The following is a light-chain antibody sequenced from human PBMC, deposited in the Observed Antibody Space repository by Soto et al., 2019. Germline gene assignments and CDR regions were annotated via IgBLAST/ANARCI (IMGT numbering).Light chain of an antibody. CDR1: SSNIGSTA. Sequence: SASGTPGQRVTISCSGSSSNIGSTAVNWYQQLPGTAPKLLISSNIQRPSGVPDRFSGSKSGTSASLAISGLQSGDEADYYCAAWDDSLYGYVFGTGTKVTVL. J-gene: IGLJ1*01. CDR3: AAWDDSLYGYV. CDR2: SNI. V-gene: IGLV1-44*01.